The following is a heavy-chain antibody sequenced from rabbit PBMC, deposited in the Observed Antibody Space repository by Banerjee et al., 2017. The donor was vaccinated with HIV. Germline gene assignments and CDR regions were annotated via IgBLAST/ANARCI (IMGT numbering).Heavy chain of an antibody. V-gene: IGHV1S45*01. D-gene: IGHD4-1*01. Sequence: QQQLKESGGGLVTPGGSLTLTCTASGFSFSISYWICWVRQAPGKGLEWIGCIYTGGSGSTYYASWAKGRFTISKTSSTTVTLQMTSLTAADTATYFCARPCDSGWDLWGPGTLVTVS. CDR2: IYTGGSGST. CDR1: GFSFSISYW. CDR3: ARPCDSGWDL. J-gene: IGHJ6*01.